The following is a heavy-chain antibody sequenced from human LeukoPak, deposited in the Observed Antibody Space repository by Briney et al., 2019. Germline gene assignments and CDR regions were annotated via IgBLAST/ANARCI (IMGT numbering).Heavy chain of an antibody. J-gene: IGHJ6*02. V-gene: IGHV3-21*01. Sequence: PGGSLRLSCAASGFTFRSYSMNWVRQAPGKGLEWGSSISSSSSYIYYADSVKGRFTISRDNAKNSLYLQMNSLRAEDTAVYYCARYGSGRDNYFYYGMDVWGQGTTVTVSS. CDR2: ISSSSSYI. CDR1: GFTFRSYS. CDR3: ARYGSGRDNYFYYGMDV. D-gene: IGHD3-10*01.